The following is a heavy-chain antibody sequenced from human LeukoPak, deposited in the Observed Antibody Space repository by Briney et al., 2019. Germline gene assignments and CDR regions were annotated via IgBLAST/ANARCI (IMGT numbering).Heavy chain of an antibody. CDR2: VNWHGTA. CDR1: GFTFEDYT. D-gene: IGHD3-22*01. J-gene: IGHJ4*02. CDR3: VKDLSYESSGSVLEY. V-gene: IGHV3-43*01. Sequence: GGSLRLSCVASGFTFEDYTMHWVRQAPGKTLEWVSLVNWHGTAYYTDSVKGRFTISRDNSKNSLFLQMENLRSEDTPFYYCVKDLSYESSGSVLEYWGQGTLVTVSS.